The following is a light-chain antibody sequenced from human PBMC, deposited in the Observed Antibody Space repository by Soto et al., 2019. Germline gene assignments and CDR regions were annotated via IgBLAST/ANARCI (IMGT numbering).Light chain of an antibody. J-gene: IGLJ1*01. Sequence: QSVLTQPPSVSGAPGQRVTISCTGGSSNIGADYDVHWYQQFPGTAPKLLIFANTNRPSGVPGRFSGSKSGTSASLAITELQAEDEADYYCQSYDTSLTAFVFGTGTKVTVL. CDR2: ANT. CDR3: QSYDTSLTAFV. CDR1: SSNIGADYD. V-gene: IGLV1-40*01.